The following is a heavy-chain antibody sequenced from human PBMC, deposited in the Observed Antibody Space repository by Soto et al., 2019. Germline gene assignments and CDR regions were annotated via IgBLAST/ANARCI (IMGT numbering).Heavy chain of an antibody. CDR2: ISYDGSNK. V-gene: IGHV3-30-3*01. CDR1: GFTFSSYA. Sequence: GGSLRLSCAASGFTFSSYAMPWVRQAPGKGLEWVAVISYDGSNKYYADSVKGRSTISRDNSKNTLYLQMNSVRAEDTAVYYCARDPGAGRDYNNYFYYYCYGMAVSSQGTTDTGSS. D-gene: IGHD4-4*01. J-gene: IGHJ6*02. CDR3: ARDPGAGRDYNNYFYYYCYGMAV.